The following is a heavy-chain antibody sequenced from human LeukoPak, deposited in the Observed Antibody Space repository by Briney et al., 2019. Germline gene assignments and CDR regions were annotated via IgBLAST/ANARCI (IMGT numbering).Heavy chain of an antibody. Sequence: SGTLSLTCAVYGGSFSGYYWSWIRQPPGKGLEWIGEINHSGSTNYNPSLKSRVTISVDTSKNQFSLKLSSVTAADTAVYYCATPGYSSGWYVYWGQGTLVTVSS. CDR1: GGSFSGYY. D-gene: IGHD6-19*01. V-gene: IGHV4-34*01. J-gene: IGHJ4*02. CDR2: INHSGST. CDR3: ATPGYSSGWYVY.